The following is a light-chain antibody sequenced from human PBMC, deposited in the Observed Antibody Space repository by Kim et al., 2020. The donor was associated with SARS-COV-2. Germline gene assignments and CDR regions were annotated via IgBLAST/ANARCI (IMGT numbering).Light chain of an antibody. Sequence: SSELTQDPAVSVALGQTVRITCQGDSLRKYYASWYQQKPGQAPVLVIYGKNNRPSGIPDRFSGSSSGNTASLTITVSQAEDEADYYCSFRDTSGNHLVFG. V-gene: IGLV3-19*01. CDR1: SLRKYY. CDR3: SFRDTSGNHLV. CDR2: GKN. J-gene: IGLJ1*01.